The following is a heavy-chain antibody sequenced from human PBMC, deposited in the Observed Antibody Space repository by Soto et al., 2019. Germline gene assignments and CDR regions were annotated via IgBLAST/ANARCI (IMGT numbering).Heavy chain of an antibody. Sequence: PVGSLGLSCAASGFTFSSYAMSWVRQAPGKGLEWVSAISGSGGSTYYADSVKGRFTISRDNSKNTLYLQMNSLRAEDTAVYYCAKVAYYYGSGSYDDAFDIWGQGTMVTVSS. CDR3: AKVAYYYGSGSYDDAFDI. V-gene: IGHV3-23*01. CDR1: GFTFSSYA. D-gene: IGHD3-10*01. J-gene: IGHJ3*02. CDR2: ISGSGGST.